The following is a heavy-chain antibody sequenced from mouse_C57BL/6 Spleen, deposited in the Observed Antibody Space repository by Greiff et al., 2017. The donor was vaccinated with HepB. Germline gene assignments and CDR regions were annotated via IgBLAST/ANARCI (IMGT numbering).Heavy chain of an antibody. CDR3: ARGPYYYGSSYGAMDY. Sequence: QVQLKQSGAELARPGASVKLSCKASGYTFTSYGISWVKQRTGQGLEWIGEIYPRSGNTYYNEKFKGKATLTADKSSSTSYMELRSLKSEDSAVYFGARGPYYYGSSYGAMDYWGQGTSVTVSS. CDR1: GYTFTSYG. D-gene: IGHD1-1*01. CDR2: IYPRSGNT. V-gene: IGHV1-81*01. J-gene: IGHJ4*01.